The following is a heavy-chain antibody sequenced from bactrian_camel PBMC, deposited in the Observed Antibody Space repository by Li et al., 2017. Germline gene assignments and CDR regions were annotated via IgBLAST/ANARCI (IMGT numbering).Heavy chain of an antibody. V-gene: IGHV3S1*01. J-gene: IGHJ6*01. CDR1: GYTYSSYC. CDR2: IYSDSGRA. CDR3: AAMVRTFSYRCPFAGGEYTS. D-gene: IGHD1*01. Sequence: HVQLVESGGGSVQAGGSLKLSCAVSGYTYSSYCMAWFRQAPGMEREAVAIYSDSGRADYIDSVKGRFTLSEDFATNILYLQMNNLKPEDSAMYYCAAMVRTFSYRCPFAGGEYTSWGQGTQVTVS.